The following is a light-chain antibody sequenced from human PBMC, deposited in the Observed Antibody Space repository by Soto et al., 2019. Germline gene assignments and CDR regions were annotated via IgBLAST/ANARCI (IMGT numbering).Light chain of an antibody. V-gene: IGLV2-14*03. Sequence: QSALIKDAYWCGPPGETISISGHGTSSDVGHYKYFSWYQQPPDQAPKLIIYXVXNRPSGVSNPFSGSKSGNTASLTISGLQAEDETDYYCFSYTSSGTYVFGTGTKVTV. J-gene: IGLJ1*01. CDR1: SSDVGHYKY. CDR3: FSYTSSGTYV. CDR2: XVX.